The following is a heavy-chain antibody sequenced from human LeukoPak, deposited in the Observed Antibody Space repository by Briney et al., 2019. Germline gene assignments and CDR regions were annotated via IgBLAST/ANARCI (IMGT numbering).Heavy chain of an antibody. D-gene: IGHD1-26*01. CDR1: GFTFSSYA. CDR2: ISYDGSNK. J-gene: IGHJ4*02. Sequence: PGGSLRLSCAASGFTFSSYAMHWVRQAPGKGLEWVAVISYDGSNKYYADSVKGRFTISRDNSKNTLYLQMNSLRAEDTAVYYCACGSYYYFDYWGQGTLVTVSS. V-gene: IGHV3-30*03. CDR3: ACGSYYYFDY.